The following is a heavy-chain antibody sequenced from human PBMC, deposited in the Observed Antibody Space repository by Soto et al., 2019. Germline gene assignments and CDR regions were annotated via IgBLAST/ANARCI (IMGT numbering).Heavy chain of an antibody. D-gene: IGHD6-19*01. V-gene: IGHV1-18*04. J-gene: IGHJ4*02. Sequence: ASVKVSCKASGCTFTSYGISWVRQAPGQGLEWMGWISAYNGNTNYAQKLQGRVTMTTDTSTSTAYMELRSLRSDDTAVYYCARDFLSDSSGWSPSDYWGQGTLVTVSS. CDR3: ARDFLSDSSGWSPSDY. CDR2: ISAYNGNT. CDR1: GCTFTSYG.